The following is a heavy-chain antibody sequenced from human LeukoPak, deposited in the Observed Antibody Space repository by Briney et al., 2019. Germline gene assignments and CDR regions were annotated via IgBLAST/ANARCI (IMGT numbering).Heavy chain of an antibody. CDR1: GYTFTCHY. Sequence: ASVKVSCKASGYTFTCHYVHWVRQAPGQGLEWMGWIDPSSGGTNSAQKFQGRVTMARDTSITTVYMELSSLTSDDTATYFCARDRIASAGSIIDYWGQGTLVTVSS. D-gene: IGHD6-13*01. V-gene: IGHV1-2*02. CDR2: IDPSSGGT. J-gene: IGHJ4*02. CDR3: ARDRIASAGSIIDY.